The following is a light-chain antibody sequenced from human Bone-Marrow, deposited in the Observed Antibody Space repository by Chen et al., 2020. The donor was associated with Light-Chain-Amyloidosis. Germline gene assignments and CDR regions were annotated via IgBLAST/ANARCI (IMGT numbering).Light chain of an antibody. V-gene: IGLV3-25*03. CDR3: QSADSSGTYEVI. J-gene: IGLJ2*01. CDR1: ALPTKY. CDR2: RDT. Sequence: SYELTPPPSVSVSPGQTARRPCSGDALPTKYAYWYQQKPGQAPVLVIHRDTERPSGISERFSGSSSGTTATLTISGVQAEDEADYHCQSADSSGTYEVIFGGGTKLTVL.